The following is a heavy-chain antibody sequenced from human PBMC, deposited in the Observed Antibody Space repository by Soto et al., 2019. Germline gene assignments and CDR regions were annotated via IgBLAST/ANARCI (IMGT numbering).Heavy chain of an antibody. CDR2: INHSGST. Sequence: SETLSLTCAVYGGSFSGYYWSWIRQPPGKGLEWIGEINHSGSTNYNPSLKSRVTISVDTSKNQFSLKLSSVTAADTAVYYCARAKLTVIPDYWGQGTLVTVSS. D-gene: IGHD4-17*01. V-gene: IGHV4-34*01. CDR1: GGSFSGYY. J-gene: IGHJ4*02. CDR3: ARAKLTVIPDY.